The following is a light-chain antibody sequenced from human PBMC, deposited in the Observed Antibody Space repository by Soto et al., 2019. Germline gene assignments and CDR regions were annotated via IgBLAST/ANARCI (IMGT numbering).Light chain of an antibody. V-gene: IGLV2-14*01. J-gene: IGLJ2*01. CDR1: SSDVGGYNY. Sequence: QSALTQPASVSGSPGQSITMSCTGTSSDVGGYNYVSWYQQHPGKAPKFMIYDVSNRPSGVSNRFSGSKSGNTASLTISGLQAEDEAEYYCSSYTSSSTLVFGGGTKVTVL. CDR3: SSYTSSSTLV. CDR2: DVS.